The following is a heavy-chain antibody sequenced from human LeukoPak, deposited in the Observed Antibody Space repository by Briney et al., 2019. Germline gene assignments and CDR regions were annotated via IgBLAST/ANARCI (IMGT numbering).Heavy chain of an antibody. CDR1: GFTFSSYW. V-gene: IGHV3-74*01. CDR2: INSDGSST. J-gene: IGHJ4*02. CDR3: ATSLRVGAADY. Sequence: GGSLRLSCAASGFTFSSYWMHWVRQAPGKGLVWVSRINSDGSSTSYADSVKGRFTISRDNAKNTLYLQMNSLRAEDTAVYYCATSLRVGAADYWGQGTLVTVSS. D-gene: IGHD1-26*01.